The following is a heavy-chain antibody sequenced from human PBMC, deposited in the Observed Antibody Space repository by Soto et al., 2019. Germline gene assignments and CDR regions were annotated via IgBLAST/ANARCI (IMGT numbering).Heavy chain of an antibody. J-gene: IGHJ6*02. V-gene: IGHV3-30*18. CDR3: AKSGSTSPNYYYGMDV. D-gene: IGHD2-2*01. Sequence: GGSLRLSCAASGFTFSSYGMHWVRQAPGKGLEWVAVISYDGSNKYYADSVKGRFTISRDNSKNTLYLQMNSLRDEDTAVYYCAKSGSTSPNYYYGMDVWGQGTTVTVSS. CDR2: ISYDGSNK. CDR1: GFTFSSYG.